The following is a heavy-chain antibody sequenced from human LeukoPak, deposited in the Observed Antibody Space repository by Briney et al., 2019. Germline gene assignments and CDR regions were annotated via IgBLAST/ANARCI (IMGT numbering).Heavy chain of an antibody. CDR2: INHSGST. D-gene: IGHD2-15*01. CDR3: ARGMCSGGSCPPGYYFDY. V-gene: IGHV4-34*01. Sequence: PSETLSLTCAVYGGSFSGYYWSWIRQPPGKGLEWIGEINHSGSTNYNPSLKSRVTISVGTSKNQFSLKLSSVTAADTAVYYCARGMCSGGSCPPGYYFDYWGQGTLVTVSS. CDR1: GGSFSGYY. J-gene: IGHJ4*02.